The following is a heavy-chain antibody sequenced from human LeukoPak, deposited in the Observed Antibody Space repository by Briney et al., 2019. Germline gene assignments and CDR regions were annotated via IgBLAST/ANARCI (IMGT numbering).Heavy chain of an antibody. J-gene: IGHJ4*02. CDR1: GFTFGDYA. D-gene: IGHD2-2*02. CDR2: IRSKTYGGTT. Sequence: GSLRLSCTVSGFTFGDYAMSWVRQAPGKGLEWVGFIRSKTYGGTTEYAASVKGRFSISRDDSKSIAYLQMNSLKTEDSAVYYCTRVAPGYCSSTSCYTVDFWGQGTLVTVSS. V-gene: IGHV3-49*04. CDR3: TRVAPGYCSSTSCYTVDF.